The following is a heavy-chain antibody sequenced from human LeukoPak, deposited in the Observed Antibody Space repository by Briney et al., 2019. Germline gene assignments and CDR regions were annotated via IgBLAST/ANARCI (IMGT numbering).Heavy chain of an antibody. CDR3: ARAGYCSGASCYAEGIDR. V-gene: IGHV1-18*01. CDR2: ISGYNGNT. Sequence: ASVKVSCKASGYTFIGNGITWVRQPPGQGLEWMGWISGYNGNTAHAQMLQGRVTMTTDTSTTTAYMELRGLRSDDTAVYYCARAGYCSGASCYAEGIDRWGQGTLVTVSS. CDR1: GYTFIGNG. D-gene: IGHD2-2*01. J-gene: IGHJ5*02.